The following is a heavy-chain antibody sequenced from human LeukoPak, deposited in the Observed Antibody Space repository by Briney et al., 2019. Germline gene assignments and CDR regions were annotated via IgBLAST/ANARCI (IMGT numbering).Heavy chain of an antibody. CDR3: ARVGWITGIPEIPTFDY. Sequence: PSETLSLTCTVSGGSISSYYWSWIRQPPGKGLEWIGYIYYSGSTNHNPSLKSRVTISVDTSKNQFSLKLSSVTAADTAVYYCARVGWITGIPEIPTFDYWGQGTLVTVSS. CDR2: IYYSGST. V-gene: IGHV4-59*12. J-gene: IGHJ4*02. D-gene: IGHD1-20*01. CDR1: GGSISSYY.